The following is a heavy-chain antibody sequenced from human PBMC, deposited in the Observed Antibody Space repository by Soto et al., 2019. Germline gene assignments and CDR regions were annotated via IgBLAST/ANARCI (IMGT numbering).Heavy chain of an antibody. Sequence: QVQLVQSGAEVKKRGASVKVSCKASGYTITSYDSKWVRQATGQGLEWMGWMNPNSGNTGYAQKFQGRVTMTRNTSISTAYMELSSLRSEDTAVYYCASLPWANYYYYGMDVWGQGTTVTVSS. CDR1: GYTITSYD. D-gene: IGHD7-27*01. J-gene: IGHJ6*02. CDR2: MNPNSGNT. CDR3: ASLPWANYYYYGMDV. V-gene: IGHV1-8*01.